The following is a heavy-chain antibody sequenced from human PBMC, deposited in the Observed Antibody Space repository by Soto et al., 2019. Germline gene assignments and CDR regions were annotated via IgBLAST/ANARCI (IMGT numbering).Heavy chain of an antibody. CDR1: GFTFDDYA. V-gene: IGHV3-9*01. CDR3: AIHSENVYDFWSCYYEYYFDY. Sequence: SLRLSCAASGFTFDDYAMHWVRQAPGKGLEWVSGISWNSGSIGYADSVKGRFTISRDNAKNSLYLQMNSLRAEDTALYYCAIHSENVYDFWSCYYEYYFDYWGQGTLVTVSS. J-gene: IGHJ4*02. D-gene: IGHD3-3*01. CDR2: ISWNSGSI.